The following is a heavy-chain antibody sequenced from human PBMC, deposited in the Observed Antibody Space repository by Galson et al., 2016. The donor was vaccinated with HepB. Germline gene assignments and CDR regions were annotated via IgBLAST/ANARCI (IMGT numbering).Heavy chain of an antibody. Sequence: SLRLSCAASGFTFGHYAMHWVRQAPGKGLEWVSGISWNSDSIGYADSVKGRFTISRDNAKNSLYLQMNSLRAEDTALYYCAKSDCSSTSCFPNYWGQGTLVTGS. J-gene: IGHJ4*02. CDR2: ISWNSDSI. D-gene: IGHD2-2*01. CDR3: AKSDCSSTSCFPNY. CDR1: GFTFGHYA. V-gene: IGHV3-9*01.